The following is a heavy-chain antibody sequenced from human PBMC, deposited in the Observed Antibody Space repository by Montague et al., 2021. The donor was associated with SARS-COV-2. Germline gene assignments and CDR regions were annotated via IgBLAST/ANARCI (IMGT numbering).Heavy chain of an antibody. CDR2: IYSGGRT. J-gene: IGHJ3*02. CDR3: ARARAYCGGDCYWGGAFDI. CDR1: GFTVSSNY. D-gene: IGHD2-21*02. Sequence: SLRLSCAASGFTVSSNYMSWVRQAPGKGLEWVSVIYSGGRTYYADSVTGRFTISRDNSKNTLYLQMNSLRDEDTAVYYCARARAYCGGDCYWGGAFDIWGQGTMVTVSS. V-gene: IGHV3-66*01.